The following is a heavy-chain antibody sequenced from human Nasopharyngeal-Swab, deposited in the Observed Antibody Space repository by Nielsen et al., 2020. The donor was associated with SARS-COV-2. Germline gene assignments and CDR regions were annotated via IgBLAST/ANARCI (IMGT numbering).Heavy chain of an antibody. Sequence: GESLKISCAASGFTFSSYAMSWVRQAPGKGLEWVSAISGSGGSTYYADSVKGRFTISRDNSKNTLYLQMNSLRAGDTAVYYCARAHYGGTYYYYGMDVWGQGTTVTVSS. CDR3: ARAHYGGTYYYYGMDV. CDR2: ISGSGGST. CDR1: GFTFSSYA. J-gene: IGHJ6*02. D-gene: IGHD4-23*01. V-gene: IGHV3-23*01.